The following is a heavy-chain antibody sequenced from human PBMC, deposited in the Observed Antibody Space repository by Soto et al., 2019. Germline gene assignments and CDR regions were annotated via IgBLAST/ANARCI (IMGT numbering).Heavy chain of an antibody. CDR1: GFTFSSYS. CDR3: ARDYDFWSGYQFWFDP. Sequence: EVQLVESGGGLVKPGGSLRLSCAASGFTFSSYSMNWVRQAPGKGLEWVSSISSSSSYIYYADSVKGRFTISRDNAKNSLYLQMNSLRAEDTAVYYCARDYDFWSGYQFWFDPWGPGTLVTVSS. CDR2: ISSSSSYI. D-gene: IGHD3-3*01. V-gene: IGHV3-21*01. J-gene: IGHJ5*02.